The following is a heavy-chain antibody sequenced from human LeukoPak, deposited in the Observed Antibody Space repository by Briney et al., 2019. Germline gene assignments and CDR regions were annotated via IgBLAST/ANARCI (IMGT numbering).Heavy chain of an antibody. J-gene: IGHJ4*02. Sequence: GGSLRLSCAASGFTFDDYTMHWVRQAPGKGLEWVSLISWDGGSTYYADSVKGRFTISRDNSKNSLYLQMNSLRTEDTALYYCAKEREMATITAYFDYWGQGTLVTVSS. CDR2: ISWDGGST. V-gene: IGHV3-43*01. D-gene: IGHD5-24*01. CDR3: AKEREMATITAYFDY. CDR1: GFTFDDYT.